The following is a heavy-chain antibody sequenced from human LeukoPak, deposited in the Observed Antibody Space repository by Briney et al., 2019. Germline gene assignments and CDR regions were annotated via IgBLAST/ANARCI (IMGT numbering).Heavy chain of an antibody. V-gene: IGHV1-2*02. Sequence: ASVKVSCKASGYTFTDYYMHWVRQAPGQGLEWMGWINPKSGGTSYAQKFQGRVSMTRDTSISTAYMELSRLTSDDTAVYHCARATGFDYWGQGTLVTVSS. D-gene: IGHD1-1*01. J-gene: IGHJ4*02. CDR3: ARATGFDY. CDR2: INPKSGGT. CDR1: GYTFTDYY.